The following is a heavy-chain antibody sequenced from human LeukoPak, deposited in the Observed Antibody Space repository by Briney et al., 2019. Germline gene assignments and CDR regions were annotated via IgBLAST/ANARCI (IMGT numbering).Heavy chain of an antibody. CDR2: IYTSGST. J-gene: IGHJ4*02. CDR3: ARERGEMGDNPPYYFDY. Sequence: PSETLSLTCTVSGGSISSSSYYWSWIRQPAGKGLEWIGRIYTSGSTNYNPSLKSRVTMSVDTSKNQFSLKLSSVTAADTAVYYCARERGEMGDNPPYYFDYWGQGTLVTVSS. D-gene: IGHD5-24*01. V-gene: IGHV4-61*02. CDR1: GGSISSSSYY.